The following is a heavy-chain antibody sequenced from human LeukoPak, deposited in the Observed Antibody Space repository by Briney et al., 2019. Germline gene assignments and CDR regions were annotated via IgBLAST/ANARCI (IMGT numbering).Heavy chain of an antibody. CDR1: GFTFSSYA. D-gene: IGHD4-17*01. CDR3: ARDQELGDYFSFDY. V-gene: IGHV3-30*04. Sequence: GGSLRLSCAASGFTFSSYAMHWVRQDPGKGLEWVAVISYDGSNKYYADSVKGRFTISRDNSKITLYLQMNSLRAEDTAVYYCARDQELGDYFSFDYWGQGTLVTVSS. J-gene: IGHJ4*02. CDR2: ISYDGSNK.